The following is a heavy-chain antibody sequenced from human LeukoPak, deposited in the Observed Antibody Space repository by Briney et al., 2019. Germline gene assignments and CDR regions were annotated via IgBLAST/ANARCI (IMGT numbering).Heavy chain of an antibody. CDR1: GFTFSSYS. CDR2: ISYDGSNK. CDR3: TRENPLYYGEAWTNWFDP. V-gene: IGHV3-30-3*01. D-gene: IGHD3-10*01. Sequence: GRSLRLSCAVSGFTFSSYSMHWVRQAPGKGLEWVASISYDGSNKDYADSVKGRFTISRDTSKDTLYLQMNSLRAEDTAIYYYTRENPLYYGEAWTNWFDPWGQGTLVTVSS. J-gene: IGHJ5*02.